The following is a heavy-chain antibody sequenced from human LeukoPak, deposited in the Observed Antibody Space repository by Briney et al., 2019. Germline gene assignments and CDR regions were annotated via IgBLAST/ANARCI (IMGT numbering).Heavy chain of an antibody. CDR1: EFSVGSNY. CDR2: IYSGGST. V-gene: IGHV3-66*01. J-gene: IGHJ4*02. D-gene: IGHD6-19*01. Sequence: GGSLRLSCAASEFSVGSNYMTWVRQAPGKGLEWVSLIYSGGSTYYVDSVKGRFTISRDNAKNSLYLQMNSLRAEDTAVYYCARDLGYSSGPNYWGQGTRVTVSS. CDR3: ARDLGYSSGPNY.